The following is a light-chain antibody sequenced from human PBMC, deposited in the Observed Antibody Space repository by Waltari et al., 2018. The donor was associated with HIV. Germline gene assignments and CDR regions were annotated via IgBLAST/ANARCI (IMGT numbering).Light chain of an antibody. CDR2: EVN. CDR1: SDDIGGYNY. J-gene: IGLJ2*01. V-gene: IGLV2-8*01. CDR3: SSFAGSNTVV. Sequence: QSALTQPPSASGSLGQSVTISYSGTSDDIGGYNYLFWYQQYPAKAPKLLIYEVNKRPSGVPDRFSGSKSLNTASLTVSGLQAEDEAHYFCSSFAGSNTVVFGGGTKLTVL.